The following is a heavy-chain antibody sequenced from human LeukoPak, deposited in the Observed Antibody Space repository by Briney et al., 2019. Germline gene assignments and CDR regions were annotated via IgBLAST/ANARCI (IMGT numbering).Heavy chain of an antibody. Sequence: GGSLRLSCAASGFTFSDYYMSWIRQAPGKGLEWVSYISSSGSTIYYADSVKGRFTISRDNAKNSLYLRMNSLRAEDTAVYYCARKAPYCGGDCLVGSISDAFDIWGQGTMVTVSS. CDR2: ISSSGSTI. D-gene: IGHD2-21*01. CDR1: GFTFSDYY. CDR3: ARKAPYCGGDCLVGSISDAFDI. V-gene: IGHV3-11*01. J-gene: IGHJ3*02.